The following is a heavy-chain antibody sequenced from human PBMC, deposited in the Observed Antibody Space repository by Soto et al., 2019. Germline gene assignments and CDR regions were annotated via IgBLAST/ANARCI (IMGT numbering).Heavy chain of an antibody. Sequence: SETLSLTCDVSGVSIDSSYWWGWVRQPPGRDLEWLGDMSHGGSTNYNPSLKSRVTILLDKSKNQFSLSLSFVTAADTATYYCAKEGKLRQSGYWYYYGLDVWGQGTTVTVSS. D-gene: IGHD3-16*01. J-gene: IGHJ6*02. CDR3: AKEGKLRQSGYWYYYGLDV. CDR2: MSHGGST. CDR1: GVSIDSSYW. V-gene: IGHV4-4*02.